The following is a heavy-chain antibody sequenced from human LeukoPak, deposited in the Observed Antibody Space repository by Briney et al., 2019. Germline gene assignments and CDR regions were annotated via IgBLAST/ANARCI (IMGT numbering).Heavy chain of an antibody. CDR3: ARALRGAKARIDY. CDR1: GGSFSGYY. CDR2: INHSGST. J-gene: IGHJ4*02. D-gene: IGHD3-16*01. Sequence: TSETLSLTCAVYGGSFSGYYWSWIRQPPGKGLEWIGEINHSGSTNYNPSLKSRVTISVDTSKNQFSPKLSSVTAADTAVYYCARALRGAKARIDYWGQGTLVTVSS. V-gene: IGHV4-34*01.